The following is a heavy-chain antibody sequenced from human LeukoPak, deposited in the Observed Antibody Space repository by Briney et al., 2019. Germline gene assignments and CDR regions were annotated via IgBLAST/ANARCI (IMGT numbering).Heavy chain of an antibody. CDR3: ARKTDYDILTGYQEAAGAFDI. V-gene: IGHV5-10-1*01. Sequence: GESLKISCKGSGYSFTSYWISWVRQMPGKGLECIGRIDPSDSYTNYSPSFQGHVTISADKSISTAYLQWSSLKASDTAMYYCARKTDYDILTGYQEAAGAFDIWGQGTMVTVSS. CDR1: GYSFTSYW. CDR2: IDPSDSYT. J-gene: IGHJ3*02. D-gene: IGHD3-9*01.